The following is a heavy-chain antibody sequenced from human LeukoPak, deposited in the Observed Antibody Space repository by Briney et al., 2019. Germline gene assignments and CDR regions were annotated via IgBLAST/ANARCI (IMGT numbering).Heavy chain of an antibody. CDR3: ARESNWGGDAFDI. Sequence: GGSLRLSCAASGFSISSYFMTWVRQAPGKGLEWVANIKQDGSDIYYVDSVKGRFTISRDNAKNSLYLQMNNLRVEDTAVYYCARESNWGGDAFDIWGLGTMVTVSS. J-gene: IGHJ3*02. V-gene: IGHV3-7*01. D-gene: IGHD7-27*01. CDR2: IKQDGSDI. CDR1: GFSISSYF.